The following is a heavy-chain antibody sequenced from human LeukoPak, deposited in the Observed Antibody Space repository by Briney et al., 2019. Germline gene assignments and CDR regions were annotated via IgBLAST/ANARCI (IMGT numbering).Heavy chain of an antibody. CDR1: GFTFSSYS. CDR3: ARVTGYYDSSGYIDY. J-gene: IGHJ4*02. V-gene: IGHV3-21*01. CDR2: ISSSSSYI. D-gene: IGHD3-22*01. Sequence: GGSLRLSCAASGFTFSSYSMNWVRQAPGKGLEWVSSISSSSSYIYYADSVKGRFTISRDNAKNSLYLQMNSLRAEDTAVYHCARVTGYYDSSGYIDYWGQGTLVTVSS.